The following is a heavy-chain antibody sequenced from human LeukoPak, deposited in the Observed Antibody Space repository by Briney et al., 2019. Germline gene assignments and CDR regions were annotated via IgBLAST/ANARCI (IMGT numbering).Heavy chain of an antibody. Sequence: GESLKISCKGSGYRFTTYWIDWVRQVPGKGLEWMGIIYPGDSDTRYSPSFQGQVTISADKSISTAYLQWSSLKASDTAMYYCARPHSYGSGSYVDYWGQGTLVTISS. CDR2: IYPGDSDT. V-gene: IGHV5-51*01. J-gene: IGHJ4*02. CDR1: GYRFTTYW. CDR3: ARPHSYGSGSYVDY. D-gene: IGHD3-10*01.